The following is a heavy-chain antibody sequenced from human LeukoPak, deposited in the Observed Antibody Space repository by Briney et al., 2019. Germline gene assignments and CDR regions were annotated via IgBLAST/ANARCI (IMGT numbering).Heavy chain of an antibody. Sequence: ASVKVSCKASGYTFTDHYIHWVRQAPGQGLEWMGWINPTSGGTKYARKFQGLVTMTRDTSMRTAYMELSRLISDDTAVYYCARVAYCTKGVCVNFDYWGQGTLVAVSS. CDR1: GYTFTDHY. J-gene: IGHJ4*02. D-gene: IGHD2-8*01. CDR3: ARVAYCTKGVCVNFDY. V-gene: IGHV1-2*04. CDR2: INPTSGGT.